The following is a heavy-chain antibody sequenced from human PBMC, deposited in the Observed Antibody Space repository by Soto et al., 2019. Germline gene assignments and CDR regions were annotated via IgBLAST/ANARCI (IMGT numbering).Heavy chain of an antibody. D-gene: IGHD6-13*01. J-gene: IGHJ6*03. V-gene: IGHV3-23*01. CDR2: ISGSGGST. Sequence: GGSLRLSCAASGFTFSSYAMSWVRQAPGKGLEWVSAISGSGGSTYYADSVKGRFTISRDNSKNTLYLQMNSLRAEDTAVYYCAKGIAAAVLYYYMDVWGKGTTVTVSS. CDR3: AKGIAAAVLYYYMDV. CDR1: GFTFSSYA.